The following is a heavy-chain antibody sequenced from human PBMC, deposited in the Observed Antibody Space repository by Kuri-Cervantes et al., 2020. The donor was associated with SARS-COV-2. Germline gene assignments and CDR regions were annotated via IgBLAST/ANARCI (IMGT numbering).Heavy chain of an antibody. CDR2: IYYSGST. J-gene: IGHJ5*02. D-gene: IGHD3-22*01. V-gene: IGHV4-30-4*08. CDR1: GGSISSGDYY. CDR3: ARRHYYDSSGPSIALNWFDP. Sequence: SETLSLTCTVSGGSISSGDYYWSWIRQHPGKGLEWIGYIYYSGSTYYNPSLKSRVTISVDTSKNQFSLKLSSVTAADTAVYYCARRHYYDSSGPSIALNWFDPWGQGTLVTVSS.